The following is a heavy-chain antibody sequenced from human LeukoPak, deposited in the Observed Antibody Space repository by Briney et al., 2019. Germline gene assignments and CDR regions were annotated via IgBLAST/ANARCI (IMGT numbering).Heavy chain of an antibody. Sequence: ASVKVSCKASGFTFTSSAMQWVRQARGQRLEWIGWIVVGSGNTNYAQKFQERVTITRDMSTSTAYMELSSLRSEDTAVYYCARAAISKDGSGYFYWGQGTLVTVSS. J-gene: IGHJ4*02. D-gene: IGHD3-22*01. V-gene: IGHV1-58*02. CDR1: GFTFTSSA. CDR2: IVVGSGNT. CDR3: ARAAISKDGSGYFY.